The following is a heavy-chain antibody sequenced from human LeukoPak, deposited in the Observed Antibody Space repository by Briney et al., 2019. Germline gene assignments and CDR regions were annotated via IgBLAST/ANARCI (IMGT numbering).Heavy chain of an antibody. CDR1: GYSISSSPYY. CDR3: ASTKIAATFDY. D-gene: IGHD6-25*01. J-gene: IGHJ4*02. Sequence: SETLSLTCTVSGYSISSSPYYWGWIRQPPGKGLEWIGEINHSGSTNYNPSLKSRVTTSVDTSKNQFSLKLSSVTAADTAVYYCASTKIAATFDYWGQGTLVTVSS. V-gene: IGHV4-39*07. CDR2: INHSGST.